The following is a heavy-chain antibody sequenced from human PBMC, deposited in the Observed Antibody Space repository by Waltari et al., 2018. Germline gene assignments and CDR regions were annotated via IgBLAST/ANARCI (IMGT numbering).Heavy chain of an antibody. J-gene: IGHJ5*02. CDR2: IYPGESDT. CDR1: GYSFTSYW. Sequence: EVQLVQSGAEVKKPGESLKISCKGSGYSFTSYWIGWVRQMPGKGLEWMGIIYPGESDTTYSPSFRGQVTISADKSITTAYLQWNTLRASDTAMYYCARGGGSGSYPNWLDPWGQGTLVTVSS. D-gene: IGHD3-22*01. CDR3: ARGGGSGSYPNWLDP. V-gene: IGHV5-51*01.